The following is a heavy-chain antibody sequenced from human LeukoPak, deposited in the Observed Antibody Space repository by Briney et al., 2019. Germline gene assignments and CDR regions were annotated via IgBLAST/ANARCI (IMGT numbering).Heavy chain of an antibody. Sequence: GGSLRLSCAASGFTFSSYGMHWVRQAPGKGLEWVAFIRYDGSNKYYADSVKGRFTISRDNSKNTLYLQMNSLRAEDTAVYYCARDSNWANWFDPWGQGTLVTVSS. CDR1: GFTFSSYG. CDR3: ARDSNWANWFDP. V-gene: IGHV3-30*02. D-gene: IGHD3-16*01. CDR2: IRYDGSNK. J-gene: IGHJ5*02.